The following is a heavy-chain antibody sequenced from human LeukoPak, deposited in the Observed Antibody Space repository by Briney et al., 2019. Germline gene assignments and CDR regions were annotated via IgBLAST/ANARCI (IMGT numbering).Heavy chain of an antibody. CDR2: IIPIFGTT. CDR1: GGTFSSYV. J-gene: IGHJ4*02. D-gene: IGHD1-26*01. Sequence: ASVKVSCKASGGTFSSYVISWVRQAPRQGLEWMGRIIPIFGTTNYALKFQGRVTITTDESTSTAYMELSSLRSDDTAVYYCASFEPGSGSYPFDYWGQGTLVTVSS. CDR3: ASFEPGSGSYPFDY. V-gene: IGHV1-69*05.